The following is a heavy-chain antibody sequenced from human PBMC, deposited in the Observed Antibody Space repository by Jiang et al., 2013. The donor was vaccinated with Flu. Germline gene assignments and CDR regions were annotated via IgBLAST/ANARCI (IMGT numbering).Heavy chain of an antibody. J-gene: IGHJ4*02. V-gene: IGHV1-2*04. CDR1: GYTFTGYY. D-gene: IGHD3-22*01. Sequence: KKPGASVKVSCKASGYTFTGYYMHWVRQAPGQGLEWMGWINPNSGGTNYAQKFQGWVTMTRDTSISTAYMELSRLRSDDTAVYYCARVRCFSTGAYYYDSSGDLYYFDYWGQGTLVTVSS. CDR3: ARVRCFSTGAYYYDSSGDLYYFDY. CDR2: INPNSGGT.